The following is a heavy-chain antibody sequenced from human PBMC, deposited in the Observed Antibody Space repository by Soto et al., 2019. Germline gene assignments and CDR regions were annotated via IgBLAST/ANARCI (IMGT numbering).Heavy chain of an antibody. CDR3: ARSGGLDRDFNY. J-gene: IGHJ4*02. D-gene: IGHD2-15*01. V-gene: IGHV1-69*13. CDR2: IIPMFDTP. Sequence: ASVKASCKDSGGTFSRDSFSWGRQAPGQGLEWMGGIIPMFDTPIYAQKFQDRVTITADESTSTAYMQLSSLRSGDTAVYYCARSGGLDRDFNYWGQGSLVTVSS. CDR1: GGTFSRDS.